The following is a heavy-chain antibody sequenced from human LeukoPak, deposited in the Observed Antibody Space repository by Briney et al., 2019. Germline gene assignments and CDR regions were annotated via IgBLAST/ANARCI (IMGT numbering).Heavy chain of an antibody. D-gene: IGHD4-17*01. J-gene: IGHJ4*02. CDR1: GFTFSDYY. CDR3: ARDSDPTVTTSGY. Sequence: GGSLRLSCAASGFTFSDYYMSWIRQAPRKGLEWVSYISSSGSTIYYADSVKGRFTISRDNAKNSLYLQMNSLRAEDTAVYYCARDSDPTVTTSGYWGQGTLVTVSS. V-gene: IGHV3-11*04. CDR2: ISSSGSTI.